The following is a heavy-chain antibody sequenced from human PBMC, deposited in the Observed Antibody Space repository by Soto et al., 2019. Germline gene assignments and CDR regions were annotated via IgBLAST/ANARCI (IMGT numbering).Heavy chain of an antibody. CDR2: IYYSGST. CDR1: GGSISSGGYY. CDR3: ARTPGVLWFGTYGMDV. D-gene: IGHD3-10*01. Sequence: SETLSLTCTVSGGSISSGGYYWSWIRQHPGKGLEWIGYIYYSGSTYYNPSLKSRVTISVDTSKNQFSLKLSSVTAADTAVYYCARTPGVLWFGTYGMDVWGQGTTVTVYS. V-gene: IGHV4-31*03. J-gene: IGHJ6*02.